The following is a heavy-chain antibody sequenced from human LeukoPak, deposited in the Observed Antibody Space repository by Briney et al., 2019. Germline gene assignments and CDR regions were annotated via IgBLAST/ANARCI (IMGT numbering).Heavy chain of an antibody. Sequence: GGSLRLSCAASGFTFSDSYMSWIRQAPGKGLEWVSYISSSGSTIYYADSVKGRFTISRDNAKNSLYLQMNSLRAEDTAVYYCARRAAGPRFINYFDYWGQGTLVTVSS. CDR2: ISSSGSTI. J-gene: IGHJ4*02. CDR3: ARRAAGPRFINYFDY. D-gene: IGHD6-13*01. V-gene: IGHV3-11*01. CDR1: GFTFSDSY.